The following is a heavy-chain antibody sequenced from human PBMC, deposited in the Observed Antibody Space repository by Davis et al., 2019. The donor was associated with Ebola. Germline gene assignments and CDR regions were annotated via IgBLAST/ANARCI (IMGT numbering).Heavy chain of an antibody. D-gene: IGHD3-3*01. CDR3: ARGDTIVGVDEFDY. CDR1: GFTFSSYE. CDR2: INSYGSST. V-gene: IGHV3-74*01. Sequence: HTGGSLRLSCAPSGFTFSSYEMNWVRPAPGKGLGWVSRINSYGSSTSYADSVKGRFTISRDNAKNTLYLQMNSLRAEDTAVYYCARGDTIVGVDEFDYWGQGTLVTVSS. J-gene: IGHJ4*02.